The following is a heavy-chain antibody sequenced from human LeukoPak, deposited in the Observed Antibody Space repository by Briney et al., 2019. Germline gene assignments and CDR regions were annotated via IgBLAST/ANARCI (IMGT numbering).Heavy chain of an antibody. Sequence: GGSLRLSCAASGFTVSSNYMSWVRQAPGKGLEWVSVIYSGGSTYYADSVKGRFTISRDNSKNTLYLQMNSLRAEDTAVHCCARENYYGSGSYEYYFDYWGQGTLVTVSS. J-gene: IGHJ4*02. CDR2: IYSGGST. V-gene: IGHV3-66*01. D-gene: IGHD3-10*01. CDR1: GFTVSSNY. CDR3: ARENYYGSGSYEYYFDY.